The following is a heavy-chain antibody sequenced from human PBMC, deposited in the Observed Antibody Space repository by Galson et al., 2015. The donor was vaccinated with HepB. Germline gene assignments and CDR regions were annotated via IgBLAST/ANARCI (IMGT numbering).Heavy chain of an antibody. CDR1: GYIFTGYF. CDR2: INPNSGDT. V-gene: IGHV1-2*02. D-gene: IGHD3-22*01. CDR3: ASEGYYYDNSGYYPNWLDP. J-gene: IGHJ5*02. Sequence: SVKVSCKASGYIFTGYFMHWVRQAPGQGLEWMGWINPNSGDTNYAQKFQGRVTMTRDTSIGTAYMELTSLTSDDTAVYYCASEGYYYDNSGYYPNWLDPWGPGTLVIVSS.